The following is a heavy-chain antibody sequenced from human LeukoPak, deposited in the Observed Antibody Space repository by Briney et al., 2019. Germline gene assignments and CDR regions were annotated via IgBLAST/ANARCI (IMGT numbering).Heavy chain of an antibody. Sequence: PSETLSLTCTVSGGSISNYYWSWIRQHPGKGLEWIGYIYYSGSTYYNPSLKSRVTISVDTSKNQFSLKLSSVTAADTAVYYCARGWRGYLDYWGQGTLVTVSS. V-gene: IGHV4-59*06. CDR2: IYYSGST. CDR3: ARGWRGYLDY. CDR1: GGSISNYY. D-gene: IGHD3-3*01. J-gene: IGHJ4*02.